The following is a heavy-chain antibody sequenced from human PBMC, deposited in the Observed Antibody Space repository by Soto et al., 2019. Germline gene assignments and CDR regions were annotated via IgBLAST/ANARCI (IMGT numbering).Heavy chain of an antibody. CDR3: ARDQEGRSGSFAFDI. V-gene: IGHV1-2*02. CDR2: INPNSGGT. D-gene: IGHD3-10*01. CDR1: GYTFTGYY. J-gene: IGHJ3*02. Sequence: QVQLVQSGAEVKKPGASVKVSCKASGYTFTGYYMHWVRQAPGQGLEWMGWINPNSGGTNYAQKFQGRVTMTRDTSISTAYMELSRLRSDDTAVYYCARDQEGRSGSFAFDIWGQGTMVTVSS.